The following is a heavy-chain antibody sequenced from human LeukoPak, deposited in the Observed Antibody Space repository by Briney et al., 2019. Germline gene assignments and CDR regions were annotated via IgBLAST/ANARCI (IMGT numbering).Heavy chain of an antibody. Sequence: PGGSLRLSCAASGFTFSNAWMSWVRQAPGKGLEWVGRIKSKTDGGTTDYAAPVKGRFTISRDDSKNTLYLQMNSLKTEDTAVYYCTTDGITGTTYYDYYMDVWGTGTTVTVSS. CDR3: TTDGITGTTYYDYYMDV. CDR2: IKSKTDGGTT. D-gene: IGHD1-7*01. V-gene: IGHV3-15*01. J-gene: IGHJ6*03. CDR1: GFTFSNAW.